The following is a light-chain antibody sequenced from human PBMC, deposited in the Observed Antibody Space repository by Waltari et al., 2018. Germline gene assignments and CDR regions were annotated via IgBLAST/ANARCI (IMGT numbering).Light chain of an antibody. CDR3: QHYVSLPAT. CDR1: QNVGRT. J-gene: IGKJ1*01. CDR2: GAS. V-gene: IGKV3-20*01. Sequence: IVLTQSPGTLSLSPGERATLSCRASQNVGRTLAWYQQKPGQAPRLLIYGASIRATGIPDRFSGGGSGTDFSLGINRLEPEDFAVYYCQHYVSLPATFGQGTKVEIK.